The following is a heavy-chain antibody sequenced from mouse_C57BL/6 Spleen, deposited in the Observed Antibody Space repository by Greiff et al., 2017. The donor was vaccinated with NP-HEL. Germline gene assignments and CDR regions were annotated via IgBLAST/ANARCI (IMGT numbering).Heavy chain of an antibody. CDR1: GYAFSSSW. J-gene: IGHJ2*01. D-gene: IGHD1-1*01. Sequence: QVQLQQSGPELVKPGASVKISCKASGYAFSSSWMNWVKQRPGKGLEWIGRIYPGDGDTNYNGKFKGKATLTADKSSSTAYMQLSSLTSEDSAVYFCAGHYYGRRDYWGQGTTLTVSS. V-gene: IGHV1-82*01. CDR2: IYPGDGDT. CDR3: AGHYYGRRDY.